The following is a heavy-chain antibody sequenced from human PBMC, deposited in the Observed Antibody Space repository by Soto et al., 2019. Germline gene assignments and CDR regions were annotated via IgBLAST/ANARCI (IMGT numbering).Heavy chain of an antibody. D-gene: IGHD3-16*02. CDR1: GGSFSGYY. Sequence: SETLSLTCAVYGGSFSGYYWGWIRQPPGKXLEWIGEINHSGSTNYNPSLKSRVTISVDTSKNQFSLKLSSVTAADTAVYYCARGKLSDYVWGSYRYNFDYWGQGTVVTVSS. V-gene: IGHV4-34*01. J-gene: IGHJ4*02. CDR2: INHSGST. CDR3: ARGKLSDYVWGSYRYNFDY.